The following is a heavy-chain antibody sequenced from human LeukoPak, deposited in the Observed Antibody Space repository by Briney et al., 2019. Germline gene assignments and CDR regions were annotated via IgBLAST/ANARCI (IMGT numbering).Heavy chain of an antibody. V-gene: IGHV3-53*01. D-gene: IGHD1-26*01. CDR1: GFTVSSNY. CDR3: ARGGSYLSAFDI. Sequence: PGGSLRLSCAASGFTVSSNYMSWVRQAPGKGLEWVSIIYSGGSTFYADSVKGRFTISRDNSKSTLYLQMNSLRAEDTAVYYCARGGSYLSAFDIWGQGTMVTVSS. CDR2: IYSGGST. J-gene: IGHJ3*02.